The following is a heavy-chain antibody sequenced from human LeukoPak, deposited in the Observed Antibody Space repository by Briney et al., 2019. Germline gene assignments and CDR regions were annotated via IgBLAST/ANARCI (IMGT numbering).Heavy chain of an antibody. D-gene: IGHD4-17*01. CDR2: IYYSGST. CDR3: ARLYGDYGALHDY. J-gene: IGHJ4*02. Sequence: SETLSLTCTVSGASVSAYYYWSWIRQPPGKGLEWIGSIYYSGSTYYNPSLKSRVTISVDTSKNQFSLKLSSVTAADTAVYYCARLYGDYGALHDYWGQGTLVTVSS. V-gene: IGHV4-39*01. CDR1: GASVSAYYY.